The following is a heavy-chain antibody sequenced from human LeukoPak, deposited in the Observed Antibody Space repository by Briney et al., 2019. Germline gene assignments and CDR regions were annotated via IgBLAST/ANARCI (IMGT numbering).Heavy chain of an antibody. J-gene: IGHJ5*02. CDR2: ISSNGGST. CDR3: AREASYGPFNWFDP. Sequence: PGGSLRLSCAASGFTFSSYAMHWVRQAPGKGLEYVSAISSNGGSTYYANSVKGRFTISRDNSKNTLYLQMGSLRAEDMAVYYCAREASYGPFNWFDPWGRGTLVTVSS. D-gene: IGHD5-18*01. V-gene: IGHV3-64*01. CDR1: GFTFSSYA.